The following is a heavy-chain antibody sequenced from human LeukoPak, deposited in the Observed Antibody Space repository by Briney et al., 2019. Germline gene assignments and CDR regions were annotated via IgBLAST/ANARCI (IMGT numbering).Heavy chain of an antibody. CDR2: ITSSGSTI. V-gene: IGHV3-48*02. Sequence: GGSLRLSCATSGFTFSSYSMNWVRQAPGKGLEWVSYITSSGSTIYYADSVKGRFINSRDNAKNSLYLQMNSLRDEDTAVYYCARESRTVYASAFDIWGQGTLVTVSS. D-gene: IGHD2-8*01. J-gene: IGHJ3*02. CDR1: GFTFSSYS. CDR3: ARESRTVYASAFDI.